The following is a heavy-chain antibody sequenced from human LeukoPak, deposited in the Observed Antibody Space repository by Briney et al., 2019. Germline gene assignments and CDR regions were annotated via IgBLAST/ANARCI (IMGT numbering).Heavy chain of an antibody. D-gene: IGHD1-26*01. V-gene: IGHV1-2*02. CDR2: INPNSGGT. CDR3: ARGEPSDY. Sequence: ASVQVSCKASGYTFTSYYMHWVRQAPGQGLEWMGWINPNSGGTNYAQKFQGRVTMTRDTSITTAYMELSSLRSDDTAVYYCARGEPSDYWGQGTLVTVSS. CDR1: GYTFTSYY. J-gene: IGHJ4*02.